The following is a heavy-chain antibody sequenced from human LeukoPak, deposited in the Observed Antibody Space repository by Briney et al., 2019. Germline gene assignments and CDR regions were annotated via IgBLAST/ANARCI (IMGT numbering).Heavy chain of an antibody. J-gene: IGHJ4*02. CDR2: IIPILGIA. CDR1: GGTFSSYA. V-gene: IGHV1-69*04. D-gene: IGHD3-22*01. Sequence: SVKVSCKASGGTFSSYAISWVRQAPGQGLEWMGRIIPILGIANYAQKFQGRVTITADKSPSTAYMELSSLRSEDTAVYYCARVGRSSGYAYWGQGTLVTVSS. CDR3: ARVGRSSGYAY.